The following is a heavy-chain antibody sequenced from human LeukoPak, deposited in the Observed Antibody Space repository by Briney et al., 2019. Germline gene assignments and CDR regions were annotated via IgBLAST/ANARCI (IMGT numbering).Heavy chain of an antibody. CDR1: GYTFTSYD. D-gene: IGHD3-3*01. CDR2: MNPNSGGT. J-gene: IGHJ4*02. CDR3: AREGSRDFWSGPVYYFDY. V-gene: IGHV1-2*02. Sequence: ASVKVSCKASGYTFTSYDINWVRQATGQGLEWMGWMNPNSGGTNYAQKFQGRVTMTRDTSISTAYMELSRLRSDDTAVYYCAREGSRDFWSGPVYYFDYWGQGTLVTVSS.